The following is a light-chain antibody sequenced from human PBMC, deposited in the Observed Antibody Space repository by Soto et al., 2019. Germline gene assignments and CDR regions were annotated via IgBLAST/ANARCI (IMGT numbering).Light chain of an antibody. Sequence: EIVLTQSPGILSLSPWERASLSCGASQSLSSNFLAWYQQKPGQAPRLLIYGASSRATGIPDRFSGTGSETDFTLTINRLEPEDFAVYYCQQYENSPITFGQGTRLEIK. CDR2: GAS. CDR3: QQYENSPIT. CDR1: QSLSSNF. J-gene: IGKJ5*01. V-gene: IGKV3-20*01.